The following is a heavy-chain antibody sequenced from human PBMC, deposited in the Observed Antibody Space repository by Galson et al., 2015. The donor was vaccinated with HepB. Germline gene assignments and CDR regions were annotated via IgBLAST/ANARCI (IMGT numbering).Heavy chain of an antibody. CDR3: ARVGLGIVVVPAATTYYGMDV. D-gene: IGHD2-2*01. CDR2: ISAYNGNT. V-gene: IGHV1-18*01. J-gene: IGHJ6*02. CDR1: GYTFTSYG. Sequence: SVKVSCKASGYTFTSYGISWVRQAPGQGLEWMGWISAYNGNTNYAQKLQGRVTMTTDTSTSAAYMELRSLRSDDTAVYYCARVGLGIVVVPAATTYYGMDVWGQGTTVTVSS.